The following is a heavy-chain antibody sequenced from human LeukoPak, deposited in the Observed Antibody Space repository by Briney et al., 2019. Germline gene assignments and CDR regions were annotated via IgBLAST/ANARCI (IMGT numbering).Heavy chain of an antibody. J-gene: IGHJ4*02. CDR3: ARGGHYYYDSSGYLFDY. Sequence: GGSLRLSCAASGFTLSSYAMHWVRQAPGKGLEWVAVISYDGSNKYYADSVKGRFTISRDNSKNTLYLQMNSLRAEDTAVYYCARGGHYYYDSSGYLFDYWGQGTLVTVSS. D-gene: IGHD3-22*01. V-gene: IGHV3-30-3*01. CDR1: GFTLSSYA. CDR2: ISYDGSNK.